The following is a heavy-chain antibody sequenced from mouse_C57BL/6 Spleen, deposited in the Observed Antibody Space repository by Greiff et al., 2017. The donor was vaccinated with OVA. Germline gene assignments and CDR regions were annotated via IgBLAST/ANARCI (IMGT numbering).Heavy chain of an antibody. J-gene: IGHJ3*01. CDR2: IYPGDGDT. CDR1: GYAFSSSW. CDR3: ARSSSYYYGSSYPFAY. V-gene: IGHV1-82*01. D-gene: IGHD1-1*01. Sequence: QVQLQQSGPELVKPGASVKISCKASGYAFSSSWMNWVKQRPGKGLEWIGRIYPGDGDTNYNGKFKGKATLTADKSSSTAYMQLSSLTSEDSAVYFCARSSSYYYGSSYPFAYWGQGTLVTVSA.